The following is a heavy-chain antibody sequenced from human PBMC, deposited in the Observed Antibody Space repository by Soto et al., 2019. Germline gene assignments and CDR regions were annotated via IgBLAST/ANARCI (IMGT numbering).Heavy chain of an antibody. D-gene: IGHD3-16*01. CDR1: GFTFSNYA. Sequence: EVQLLDSGGGLVQPGGSLRLSCAASGFTFSNYAMTWVRQGPGKGLEWVSGISGSGGRSYYADSVKGRFTISRDNSKSTLYLQMTRLRAGDTAVYYCAKAYFVWSSEQPYYFDYWGQGTLVTVSS. J-gene: IGHJ4*02. V-gene: IGHV3-23*01. CDR2: ISGSGGRS. CDR3: AKAYFVWSSEQPYYFDY.